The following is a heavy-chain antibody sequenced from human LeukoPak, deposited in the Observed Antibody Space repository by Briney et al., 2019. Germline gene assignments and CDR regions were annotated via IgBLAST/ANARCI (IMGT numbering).Heavy chain of an antibody. CDR1: GGSISSYY. D-gene: IGHD3-22*01. Sequence: PSETLSLTCTVSGGSISSYYWSWIRQPPGKGLEWIGYIYYSGSTNYNPSLKSRVTISVDTSKNQFSLKLSSVTAADTAVYYCAREGYYYDSSGYYRKFDYWGQGTLVTVSS. CDR3: AREGYYYDSSGYYRKFDY. CDR2: IYYSGST. J-gene: IGHJ4*02. V-gene: IGHV4-59*01.